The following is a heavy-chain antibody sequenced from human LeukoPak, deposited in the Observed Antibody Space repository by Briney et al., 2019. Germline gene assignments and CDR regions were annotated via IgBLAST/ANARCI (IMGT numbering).Heavy chain of an antibody. J-gene: IGHJ3*02. D-gene: IGHD3-10*01. CDR2: IASDGSHT. Sequence: PVGSLRLSCAASGFTFSTYFMHWVRQAPGKGLECVAVIASDGSHTFYVESVKGRFTISRDNSKNTLYLQMNSLRAEDTAVYFCARERQDTIVHSGAFDIWGQGTMVTVSS. CDR1: GFTFSTYF. CDR3: ARERQDTIVHSGAFDI. V-gene: IGHV3-30-3*01.